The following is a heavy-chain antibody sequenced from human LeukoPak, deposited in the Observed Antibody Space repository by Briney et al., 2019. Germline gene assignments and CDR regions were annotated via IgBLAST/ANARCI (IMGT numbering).Heavy chain of an antibody. CDR1: GGSFSGYY. J-gene: IGHJ4*02. V-gene: IGHV4-34*01. Sequence: KPSETLSLTCAVYGGSFSGYYWSWIRQPPGKGLEWIGEINHSGSTNYNPSLKRRVTISVDTSKNQFSLKLSSVTAADTAVYYCARSPVYSSSWYFYYWGQGTLVTVSS. D-gene: IGHD6-13*01. CDR3: ARSPVYSSSWYFYY. CDR2: INHSGST.